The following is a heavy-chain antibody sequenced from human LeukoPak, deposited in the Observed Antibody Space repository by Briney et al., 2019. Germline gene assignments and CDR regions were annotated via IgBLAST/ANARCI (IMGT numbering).Heavy chain of an antibody. Sequence: PGGSLRLSCAASGFTVSSSYMSWVRQAPGRGLEWVSVIYSSGSTYYADSVKGRFTIPRDNSKNTLYLQMNSLRAEDTAVYYCARGEYYYYYYLDVWGKGTTVTVSS. CDR3: ARGEYYYYYYLDV. D-gene: IGHD3-10*01. J-gene: IGHJ6*03. CDR1: GFTVSSSY. CDR2: IYSSGST. V-gene: IGHV3-66*02.